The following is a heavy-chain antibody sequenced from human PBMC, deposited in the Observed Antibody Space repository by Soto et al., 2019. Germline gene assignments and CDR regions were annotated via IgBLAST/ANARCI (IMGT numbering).Heavy chain of an antibody. CDR3: ARHFWSGYNNWFDP. CDR1: GASISNYY. Sequence: ETLAITCPVSGASISNYYWSWIRQPPGKGLEWIGYIYYSGSTNYNPSLKSRVTISVDTSKNQFSLKLSSVTAADTDVYYCARHFWSGYNNWFDPWGQGTLVTVYS. D-gene: IGHD3-3*02. V-gene: IGHV4-59*01. J-gene: IGHJ5*02. CDR2: IYYSGST.